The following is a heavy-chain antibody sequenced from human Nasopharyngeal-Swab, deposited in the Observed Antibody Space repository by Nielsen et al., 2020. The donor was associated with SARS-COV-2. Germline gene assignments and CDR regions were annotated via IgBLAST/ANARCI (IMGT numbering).Heavy chain of an antibody. CDR2: IYYSGST. J-gene: IGHJ6*02. CDR3: ARDHYGSGSPSMDV. V-gene: IGHV4-61*01. CDR1: GGSVSSGSYY. Sequence: GSLRLSCTVSGGSVSSGSYYWSWIQQPPGKGLEWIGYIYYSGSTNYNPSLKSRVTISVDTSKNQFSLKLSSVTAADTAVYYCARDHYGSGSPSMDVWGQGTTVTVSS. D-gene: IGHD3-10*01.